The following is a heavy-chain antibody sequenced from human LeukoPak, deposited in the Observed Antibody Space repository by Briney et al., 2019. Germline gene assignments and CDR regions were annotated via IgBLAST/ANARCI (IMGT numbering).Heavy chain of an antibody. CDR3: TRDSGTYSWFDP. CDR2: IDKKDKGYEQAP. Sequence: PGGSLRLSCAASGFTFSGSSIHWVRQSSGHGLEWVGQIDKKDKGYEQAPAYAASVKGRFTISSDDSINTAYLRMKSLKTEDTALYYCTRDSGTYSWFDPWGQGTLVTVSS. CDR1: GFTFSGSS. D-gene: IGHD1-26*01. V-gene: IGHV3-73*01. J-gene: IGHJ5*02.